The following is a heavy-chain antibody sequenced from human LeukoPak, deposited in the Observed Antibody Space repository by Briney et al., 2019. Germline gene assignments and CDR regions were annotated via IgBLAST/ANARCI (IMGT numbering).Heavy chain of an antibody. D-gene: IGHD2-21*01. J-gene: IGHJ4*02. CDR1: GFTFSSYA. CDR2: ISGSGGSS. V-gene: IGHV3-23*01. Sequence: GGSLRLSCAASGFTFSSYAMSWVRQAPGKGLEWVSAISGSGGSSYYAYAVKGRFTISRDNSKNTLYLQMNSLRAEDTAVYYCAKVRGHLAYGYFDYWGQGTLVTVSS. CDR3: AKVRGHLAYGYFDY.